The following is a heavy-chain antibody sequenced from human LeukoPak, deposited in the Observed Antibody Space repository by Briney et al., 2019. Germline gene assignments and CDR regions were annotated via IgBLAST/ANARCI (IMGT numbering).Heavy chain of an antibody. D-gene: IGHD3-9*01. Sequence: PGRSLRLSCAASGFTFSSYAMHWVRQAPGKGLEWVAVISYDGSNKYYADSVKGRFTISRDNSKNTLYLQMNSLRAEDTAVYYCARDRSDILKYFDYWGQGTLVTVSS. J-gene: IGHJ4*02. V-gene: IGHV3-30-3*01. CDR1: GFTFSSYA. CDR2: ISYDGSNK. CDR3: ARDRSDILKYFDY.